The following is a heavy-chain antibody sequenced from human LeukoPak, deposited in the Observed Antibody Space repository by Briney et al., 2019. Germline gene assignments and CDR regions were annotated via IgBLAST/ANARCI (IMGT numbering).Heavy chain of an antibody. CDR1: GLSFSSLW. CDR3: AKGDPYGDNYYFDY. J-gene: IGHJ4*02. CDR2: IKEDGSEK. V-gene: IGHV3-7*03. Sequence: PGGSLRLSCVASGLSFSSLWMSWVRQAPGKGLEWVANIKEDGSEKYYVDSVRGRFTISRDNARSSLYLQMNSLRPEDTALYYCAKGDPYGDNYYFDYWGQGTLVTVSS. D-gene: IGHD4-17*01.